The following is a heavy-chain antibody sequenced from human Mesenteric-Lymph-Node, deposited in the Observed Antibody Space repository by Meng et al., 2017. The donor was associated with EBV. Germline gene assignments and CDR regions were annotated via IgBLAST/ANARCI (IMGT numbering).Heavy chain of an antibody. Sequence: EGELVESGGGLVQPGGSLRLSCAASGFTFSSYDMHWVRQVTGKGLEWVSAIGAAGDTYYPDSMKGRFTISRENAKNSFYLQMNSLRTGDTAIYYCARGGVSNLDYWGQGTLVTVSS. CDR3: ARGGVSNLDY. CDR1: GFTFSSYD. V-gene: IGHV3-13*01. CDR2: IGAAGDT. D-gene: IGHD3-3*02. J-gene: IGHJ4*02.